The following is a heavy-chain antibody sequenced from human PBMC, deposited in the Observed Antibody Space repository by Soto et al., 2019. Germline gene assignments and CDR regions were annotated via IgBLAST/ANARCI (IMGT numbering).Heavy chain of an antibody. CDR2: IIPIFGTA. V-gene: IGHV1-69*05. Sequence: QVQLVQSGAEVKKPGSSVKVSCKASGGTFSSYAISWVRQAPGQGLEWMGGIIPIFGTANYAQKFQGRVTXTXXXSXXTAYMELSSLGSEDTAVYYCARHVPAAGYYYGMDVWGQGTTVTVSS. CDR1: GGTFSSYA. CDR3: ARHVPAAGYYYGMDV. D-gene: IGHD2-2*01. J-gene: IGHJ6*02.